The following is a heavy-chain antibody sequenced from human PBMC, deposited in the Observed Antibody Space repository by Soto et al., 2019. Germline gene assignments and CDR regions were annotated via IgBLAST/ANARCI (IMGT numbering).Heavy chain of an antibody. CDR1: GFAFDDYA. D-gene: IGHD2-15*01. CDR3: AKDSLYCSGGSCYSIHYYGMDV. V-gene: IGHV3-9*01. J-gene: IGHJ6*02. Sequence: EVQLVESGGGLVQPGRSLRLSCAASGFAFDDYAMHWVRQAPGKGLEWVSGISWNSGSIGYADSVKGRFTISRDNAKNSLYLQMNRLRAEDTALYYCAKDSLYCSGGSCYSIHYYGMDVWGQGTTVTVSS. CDR2: ISWNSGSI.